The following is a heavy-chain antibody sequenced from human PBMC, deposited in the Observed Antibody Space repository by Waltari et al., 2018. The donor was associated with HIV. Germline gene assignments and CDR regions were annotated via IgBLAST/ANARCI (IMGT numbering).Heavy chain of an antibody. V-gene: IGHV1-69*08. J-gene: IGHJ4*02. D-gene: IGHD3-10*01. Sequence: QVQLMQSGAEAKKPGSSVKVSCKASVSEVTFTSYSINWVRQAPGQGLEWGGRIIPMSGTANYAQQFQGRSTITADKSTSTAYMELSSLRFDDTAVYYCASARETMGVDFDFWGQGTLV. CDR2: IIPMSGTA. CDR3: ASARETMGVDFDF. CDR1: VSEVTFTSYS.